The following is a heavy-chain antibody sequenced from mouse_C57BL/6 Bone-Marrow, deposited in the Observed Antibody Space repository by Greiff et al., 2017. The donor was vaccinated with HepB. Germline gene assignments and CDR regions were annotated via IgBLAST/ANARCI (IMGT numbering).Heavy chain of an antibody. CDR2: INPYNGGT. J-gene: IGHJ3*01. Sequence: VQLQQSGPVLVKPGASVKMSCKASGYTFTDYYMNWVKQSHGKSLEWIGVINPYNGGTSYNQKFKGKATLNVDKSSSTAYLELNSLTSEDSAVYYCARLWYRFAYWGQGTLVTVSA. CDR3: ARLWYRFAY. CDR1: GYTFTDYY. V-gene: IGHV1-19*01. D-gene: IGHD2-1*01.